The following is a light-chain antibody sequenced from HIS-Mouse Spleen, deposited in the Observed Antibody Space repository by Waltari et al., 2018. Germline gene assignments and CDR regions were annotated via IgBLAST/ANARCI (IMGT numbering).Light chain of an antibody. CDR3: QSADSSGTYLV. CDR1: AFPKNY. Sequence: SYELTQPPAVSVSPGQTARTTCSGDAFPKNYAYRYQQKPGQAPVLVIYKDSERPSGIPERFSGSSSGTTVTLTISGVQAEDEADYYCQSADSSGTYLVFGGGTKLTVL. V-gene: IGLV3-25*03. J-gene: IGLJ2*01. CDR2: KDS.